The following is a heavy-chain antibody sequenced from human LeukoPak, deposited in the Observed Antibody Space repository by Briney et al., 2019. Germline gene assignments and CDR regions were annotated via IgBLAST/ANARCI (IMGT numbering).Heavy chain of an antibody. CDR3: AKGRGYYFDY. Sequence: GGSLRLSCAASGFTFDDYAMHWVRQAPGKGLEWGSGISWNSGSIGYADSVKGRFTISRDNAKNSLYLQMSSLRAEDTALYYCAKGRGYYFDYWGQGTLVTVSS. CDR1: GFTFDDYA. D-gene: IGHD3-10*01. V-gene: IGHV3-9*01. CDR2: ISWNSGSI. J-gene: IGHJ4*02.